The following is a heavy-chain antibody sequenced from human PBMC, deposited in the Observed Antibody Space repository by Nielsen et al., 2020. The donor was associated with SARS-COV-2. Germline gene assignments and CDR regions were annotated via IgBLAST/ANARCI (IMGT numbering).Heavy chain of an antibody. CDR3: AGGFYDSRGYNLVY. D-gene: IGHD3-22*01. J-gene: IGHJ4*02. CDR2: INHSGDT. V-gene: IGHV4-34*01. CDR1: GGSFTAYY. Sequence: GSLRLSCAVSGGSFTAYYWSWIRQPPQKGLEWIGEINHSGDTNKNPSLRSRVTVSRDTSKDQFSLKLSSVTAADTGVYYCAGGFYDSRGYNLVYWGQGTLVTVSS.